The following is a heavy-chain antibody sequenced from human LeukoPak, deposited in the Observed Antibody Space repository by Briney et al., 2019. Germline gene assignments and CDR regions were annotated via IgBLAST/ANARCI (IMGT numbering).Heavy chain of an antibody. D-gene: IGHD1-26*01. CDR2: INHSGST. CDR1: GGSFSGYY. CDR3: ARELHDAFDI. V-gene: IGHV4-34*01. J-gene: IGHJ3*02. Sequence: SETLSLTCAVYGGSFSGYYWSWIRQPPGKGLEWIGEINHSGSTNDNPSLKSRVTISVDTSKNQFSLKANSVTAADTAVYYCARELHDAFDIWGQGTMVTVSS.